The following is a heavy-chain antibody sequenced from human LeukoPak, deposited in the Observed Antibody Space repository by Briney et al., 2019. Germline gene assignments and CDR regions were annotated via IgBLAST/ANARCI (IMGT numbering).Heavy chain of an antibody. J-gene: IGHJ4*02. CDR2: IYYSGST. CDR3: ARHRNSGAYPFDY. Sequence: PSETLSLTCTVSGGSISGYYWSWIRQPPGKGLEWIGYIYYSGSTNYNPSLKSRVTISVNTSKNQFSLKLSSVTAADTAVYYCARHRNSGAYPFDYWGQGTLVPVSS. CDR1: GGSISGYY. D-gene: IGHD6-25*01. V-gene: IGHV4-59*08.